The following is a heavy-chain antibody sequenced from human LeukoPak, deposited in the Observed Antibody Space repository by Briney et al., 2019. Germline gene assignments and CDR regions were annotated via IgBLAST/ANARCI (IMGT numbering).Heavy chain of an antibody. J-gene: IGHJ2*01. D-gene: IGHD6-6*01. Sequence: GASVKVSCKASGYTFTGYYMHWVRQAPGQGLEWMGRIIPILGIINYAQKFQGRVTITADKPTSTAYMELSSLRSEDTAVYYCAGPLKSIAARYFDLWGRGTLVTVSS. CDR1: GYTFTGYY. CDR2: IIPILGII. CDR3: AGPLKSIAARYFDL. V-gene: IGHV1-69*02.